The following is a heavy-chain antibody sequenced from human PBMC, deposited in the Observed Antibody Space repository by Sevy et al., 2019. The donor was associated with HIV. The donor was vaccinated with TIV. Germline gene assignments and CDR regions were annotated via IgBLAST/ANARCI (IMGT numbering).Heavy chain of an antibody. Sequence: GGSLRLSCAASGFTISRYAMNWVRQAPGKGLEWVSSITSSRTTIYYADSVKGRFTISRDKAKASVYLQMNSLRDEDTAVYYCARGIASAVLDYWGQGTLVTVSS. D-gene: IGHD6-13*01. CDR3: ARGIASAVLDY. CDR1: GFTISRYA. V-gene: IGHV3-48*02. CDR2: ITSSRTTI. J-gene: IGHJ4*02.